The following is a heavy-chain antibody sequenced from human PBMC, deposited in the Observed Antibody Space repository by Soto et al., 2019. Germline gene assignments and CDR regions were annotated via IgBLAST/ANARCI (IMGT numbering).Heavy chain of an antibody. Sequence: VASVKVSCKASGGTFSSYAISWVRQAPGQGLEWMGGIIPIFGTANYAQKFQGRVTITADESTSTAYMELSSLRSEDTAVYYCARDRGYSYGLTYWGRGTLVTV. CDR1: GGTFSSYA. V-gene: IGHV1-69*13. CDR2: IIPIFGTA. D-gene: IGHD5-18*01. J-gene: IGHJ4*02. CDR3: ARDRGYSYGLTY.